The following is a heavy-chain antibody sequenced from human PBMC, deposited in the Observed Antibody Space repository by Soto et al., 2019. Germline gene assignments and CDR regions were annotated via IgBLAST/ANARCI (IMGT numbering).Heavy chain of an antibody. CDR2: ISGSGGST. CDR3: ANTAPETLVVPAAINAFDI. Sequence: GGSLRLSCAASGFTFSSYAMSWVRQAPGKGLEWVSAISGSGGSTYYADSVKGRFTISRDNSKNTLYLQMNSLRADDTAVYYCANTAPETLVVPAAINAFDIWGQGTMVTVSS. CDR1: GFTFSSYA. V-gene: IGHV3-23*01. D-gene: IGHD2-2*02. J-gene: IGHJ3*02.